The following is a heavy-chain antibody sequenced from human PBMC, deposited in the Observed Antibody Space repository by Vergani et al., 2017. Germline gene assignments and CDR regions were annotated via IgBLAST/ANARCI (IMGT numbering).Heavy chain of an antibody. J-gene: IGHJ6*02. CDR2: IYNSGST. Sequence: QVQLQESGPGLVKPSQTLSLTCTVSGGSISSGDYYWSWIRQPPGKGLEWIGYIYNSGSTYYNPSLKSRVTISVDTSKNQFSMKLSSVTAADTAVYYCAAAMTEPYSSGWYYYYGMDVWGQGTTVTVSS. V-gene: IGHV4-30-4*08. CDR3: AAAMTEPYSSGWYYYYGMDV. CDR1: GGSISSGDYY. D-gene: IGHD6-19*01.